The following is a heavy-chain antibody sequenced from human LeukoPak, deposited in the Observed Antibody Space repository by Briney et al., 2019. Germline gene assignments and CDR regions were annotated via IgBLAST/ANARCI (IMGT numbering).Heavy chain of an antibody. CDR2: VKKKSDGGTT. Sequence: GGSLRLSCAGSGFTFSDARMSWVRQLPGKGLEWVGRVKKKSDGGTTDYAAPVKDRFTISRDDSKNTVYLHMSSLRIEDTAVYYCTGSPWATNDFWGQGTLVTVSS. V-gene: IGHV3-15*01. CDR3: TGSPWATNDF. CDR1: GFTFSDAR. D-gene: IGHD6-19*01. J-gene: IGHJ4*02.